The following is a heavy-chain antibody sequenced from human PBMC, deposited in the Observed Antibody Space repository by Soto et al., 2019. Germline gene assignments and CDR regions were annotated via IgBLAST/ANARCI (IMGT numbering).Heavy chain of an antibody. CDR3: ARASGTTVTTNFDY. J-gene: IGHJ4*02. CDR2: IYHSGST. Sequence: SETLSLTCAVSGYSISSGYSWGWIRQPPGKGLEWIGSIYHSGSTYYNPSLKSRVTISVDTSKNQFSLKVSSVTAADTAVYYCARASGTTVTTNFDYWGQGTLVTVSS. V-gene: IGHV4-38-2*01. D-gene: IGHD4-17*01. CDR1: GYSISSGYS.